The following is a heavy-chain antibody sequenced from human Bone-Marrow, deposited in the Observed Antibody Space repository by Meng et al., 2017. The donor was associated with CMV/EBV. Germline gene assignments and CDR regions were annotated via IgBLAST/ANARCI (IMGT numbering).Heavy chain of an antibody. CDR2: ISGSGSAI. Sequence: GESLKISCAASGFTFSDYYMSWIRQSPGKGLEWISFISGSGSAINYADSVKGRFTISRDNAKNSLYLQMNSLRVEDTAVYYCARDQPNAVWYFQHWGQGTLVTVSS. D-gene: IGHD3-16*01. CDR3: ARDQPNAVWYFQH. CDR1: GFTFSDYY. J-gene: IGHJ1*01. V-gene: IGHV3-11*01.